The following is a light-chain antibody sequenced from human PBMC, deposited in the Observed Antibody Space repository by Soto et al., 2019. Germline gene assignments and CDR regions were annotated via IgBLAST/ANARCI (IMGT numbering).Light chain of an antibody. CDR2: EAS. CDR1: QKINTW. V-gene: IGKV1-5*03. CDR3: QQYEIYPLT. J-gene: IGKJ4*01. Sequence: IRMTQSPSTLSASVGDRVTITCRASQKINTWVAWYQQRPGKAPKLLIYEASSLEPGVPSRFGGSGSGTDFTLTISSLQPDDFATYYCQQYEIYPLTFGGGTQVA.